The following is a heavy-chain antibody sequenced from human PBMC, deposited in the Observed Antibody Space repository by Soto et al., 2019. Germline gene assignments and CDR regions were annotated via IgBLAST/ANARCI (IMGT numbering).Heavy chain of an antibody. CDR2: FCGGSGAI. J-gene: IGHJ4*02. Sequence: EGTLRLSCAVSGCSLGPYGVTWFRQTPEKGLEWVTGFCGGSGAIFYADSVSGRFTISRDSSTAYLQMTNLRPEDQPVYFRSRWNGFGHSWGQGSMVTVS. CDR3: SRWNGFGHS. V-gene: IGHV3-23*01. CDR1: GCSLGPYG. D-gene: IGHD1-1*01.